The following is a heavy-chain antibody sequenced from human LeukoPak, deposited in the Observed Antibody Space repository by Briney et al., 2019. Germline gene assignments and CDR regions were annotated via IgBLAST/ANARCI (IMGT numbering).Heavy chain of an antibody. CDR3: ARANYYGSGKKDLDY. D-gene: IGHD3-10*01. V-gene: IGHV1-8*01. Sequence: VASVKVSCTASGYTFTTYDINWVRQATGQGLEWMGWMNPNSGNTGYAQKFQGRVTMTRNTSMSTAYMELSSLRSEDTAVYYCARANYYGSGKKDLDYWGQGTLVTVSS. CDR1: GYTFTTYD. J-gene: IGHJ4*02. CDR2: MNPNSGNT.